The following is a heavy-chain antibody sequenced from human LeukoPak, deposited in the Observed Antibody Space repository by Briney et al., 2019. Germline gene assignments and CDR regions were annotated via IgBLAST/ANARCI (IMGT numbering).Heavy chain of an antibody. D-gene: IGHD1-26*01. Sequence: PSETLSLTCTVSGGSISSYYWSWIRQPPGKGLEWIGHIYYSGNTNYNPSLKSRVTISIDTSKNQFSLRLSSVTAADTAVYYCARGRSNYYGMDVWGQGTTVTVSS. J-gene: IGHJ6*02. CDR1: GGSISSYY. CDR2: IYYSGNT. CDR3: ARGRSNYYGMDV. V-gene: IGHV4-59*01.